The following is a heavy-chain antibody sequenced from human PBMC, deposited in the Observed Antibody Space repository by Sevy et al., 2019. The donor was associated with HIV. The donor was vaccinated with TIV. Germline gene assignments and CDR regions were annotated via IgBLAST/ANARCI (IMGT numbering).Heavy chain of an antibody. CDR2: ISGSATFI. J-gene: IGHJ5*02. CDR3: ARGEYFGELGNWFDP. V-gene: IGHV3-11*01. CDR1: GFTFSDYY. Sequence: GGSLRLSCAASGFTFSDYYMSWIRQAPGKGLEWVSYISGSATFIHYADSLQGRFTISRDNSKNSLDLQMNSLRAEDTAVYYCARGEYFGELGNWFDPWGQGTLVTVSS. D-gene: IGHD3-10*01.